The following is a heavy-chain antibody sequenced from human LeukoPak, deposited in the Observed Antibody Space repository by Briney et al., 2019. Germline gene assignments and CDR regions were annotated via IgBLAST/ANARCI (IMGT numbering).Heavy chain of an antibody. CDR2: IYYSGST. J-gene: IGHJ4*02. CDR3: TFGYYSGGDY. V-gene: IGHV4-39*01. D-gene: IGHD3-22*01. Sequence: PSGTLSLTCTVSGGSISSSSYYWGWIRQPPGKGLEWIGTIYYSGSTYYNPSLKSRVTISVDTSKNQFSVKRSSVTAADTAVYYCTFGYYSGGDYWGQRTLVTVSS. CDR1: GGSISSSSYY.